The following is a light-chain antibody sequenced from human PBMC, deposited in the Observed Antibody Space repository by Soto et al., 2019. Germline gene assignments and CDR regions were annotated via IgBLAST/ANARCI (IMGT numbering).Light chain of an antibody. J-gene: IGKJ1*01. CDR3: QQYGSSPPWT. V-gene: IGKV3-20*01. Sequence: ELVLTQSPGTLSLSPGERVTLSCRASQSVSSSYLAWYQQKPGQAPRLLIYGASSRATGIQDRFSGSGSGTDFTLTISRLETEDFAVYYGQQYGSSPPWTFGQGTKVEIK. CDR1: QSVSSSY. CDR2: GAS.